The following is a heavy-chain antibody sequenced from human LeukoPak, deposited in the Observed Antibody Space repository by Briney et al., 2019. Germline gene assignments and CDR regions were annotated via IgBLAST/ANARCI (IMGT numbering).Heavy chain of an antibody. Sequence: GRSLRLSCAASGFTFSSYATHWVRQAPGKGLEWVAVISYDGSNKYYADSVKGRFTISRDNSKNTLYLQMNSLRAEDTAVYYCARDGYGGGFDYWGQGTLVTVSS. CDR1: GFTFSSYA. V-gene: IGHV3-30*01. CDR3: ARDGYGGGFDY. CDR2: ISYDGSNK. J-gene: IGHJ4*02. D-gene: IGHD5-12*01.